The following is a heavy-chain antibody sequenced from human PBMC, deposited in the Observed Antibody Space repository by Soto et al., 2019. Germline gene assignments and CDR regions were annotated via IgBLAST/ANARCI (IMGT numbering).Heavy chain of an antibody. CDR2: IYHSGST. V-gene: IGHV4-4*02. J-gene: IGHJ4*02. CDR3: ARSCSGGSCYGSTFDD. Sequence: PSDTLSLTCAFSGGSISSSHWRSRVRPPPGKGREWIGEIYHSGSTNYNPSLKSRVTISVDKSKNQFSLKLSSVTAADTAVYYCARSCSGGSCYGSTFDDCGQGTLVT. CDR1: GGSISSSHW. D-gene: IGHD2-15*01.